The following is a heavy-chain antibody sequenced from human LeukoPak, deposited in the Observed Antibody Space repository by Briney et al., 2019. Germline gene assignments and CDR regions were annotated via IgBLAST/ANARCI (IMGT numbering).Heavy chain of an antibody. J-gene: IGHJ4*02. CDR3: AKRPLGYCSSTSCYQTDY. D-gene: IGHD2-2*01. Sequence: GGSLRLSCAASGFTFSSYAMSWVRQAPGKGLEWVSAISGSGGSTYYADSVKGRFTISRDNSKNTLYLQMNSLRAEDTAVYYCAKRPLGYCSSTSCYQTDYWGQGTLVTVSS. V-gene: IGHV3-23*01. CDR1: GFTFSSYA. CDR2: ISGSGGST.